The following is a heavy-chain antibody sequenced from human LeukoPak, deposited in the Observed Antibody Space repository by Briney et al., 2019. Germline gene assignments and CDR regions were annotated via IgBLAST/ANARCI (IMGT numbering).Heavy chain of an antibody. CDR1: GFTFSSYE. Sequence: GGSLRLACAASGFTFSSYEMNWVRQAPGKGLEWVSYISSSGSTIYYADSVKGRFTISRDNAKNSLYLQMNSLRAEDTAVYYCARDSGGWYDLDSWGQGTLVTVSS. V-gene: IGHV3-48*03. D-gene: IGHD6-19*01. CDR3: ARDSGGWYDLDS. J-gene: IGHJ4*02. CDR2: ISSSGSTI.